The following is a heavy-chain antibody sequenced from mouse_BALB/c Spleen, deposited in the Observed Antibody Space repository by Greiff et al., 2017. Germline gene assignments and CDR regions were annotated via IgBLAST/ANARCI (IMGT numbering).Heavy chain of an antibody. CDR3: ARQGGAMDD. V-gene: IGHV1-63*01. CDR2: IYPGSGNT. Sequence: QVQLQQSGAELVRPGTSVKISCKASGYAFTNYWLGWVKQRPGHGLEWIGDIYPGSGNTYYNEKFKGKATLTADKSSSTAYMQLSSLTSEDSAVYFCARQGGAMDDWGQGTSVTVSS. CDR1: GYAFTNYW. J-gene: IGHJ4*01.